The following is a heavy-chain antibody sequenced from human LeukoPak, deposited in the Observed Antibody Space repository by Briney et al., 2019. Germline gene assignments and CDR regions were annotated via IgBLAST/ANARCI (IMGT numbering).Heavy chain of an antibody. Sequence: SVKVSCKASGGTFSSYTISWVRQAPGQGLEWMGRIIPILGIANYAQKFQGRVTITADKSTSTAYMELSSLRSEDTAVYYCARGTGLLWFGELNWYFDLWGRGTLVTVSS. J-gene: IGHJ2*01. V-gene: IGHV1-69*02. CDR3: ARGTGLLWFGELNWYFDL. CDR2: IIPILGIA. D-gene: IGHD3-10*01. CDR1: GGTFSSYT.